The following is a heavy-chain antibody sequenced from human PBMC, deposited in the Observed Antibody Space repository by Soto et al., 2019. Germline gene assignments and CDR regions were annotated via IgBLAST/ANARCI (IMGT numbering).Heavy chain of an antibody. J-gene: IGHJ4*02. D-gene: IGHD6-19*01. CDR1: GYSFDYFG. CDR2: ISSSASYI. CDR3: ARSRSHWLASDS. V-gene: IGHV3-21*01. Sequence: EVQLVESGGGLAKSGGSLTLSCEASGYSFDYFGMTWVRQAPGKGLEWVSFISSSASYIYYADSVKGRFTVSRDNAKKSLNLQMNSLRAEDTAVYYCARSRSHWLASDSWGQGTLVTVSA.